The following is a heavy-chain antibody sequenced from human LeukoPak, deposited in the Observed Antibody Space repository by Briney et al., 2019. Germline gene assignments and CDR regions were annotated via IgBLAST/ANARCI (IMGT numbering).Heavy chain of an antibody. CDR3: ARDSRGAFDI. D-gene: IGHD3-10*01. J-gene: IGHJ3*02. Sequence: GGSLGLSCAASGFTFSDYYINWIRQAPGKGLEWISYISSDGSTIYSADSVKGRFTISRDNAKHSLYLQMNSLRAEDTAVYYCARDSRGAFDIWGQGTMVTVSS. CDR1: GFTFSDYY. V-gene: IGHV3-11*01. CDR2: ISSDGSTI.